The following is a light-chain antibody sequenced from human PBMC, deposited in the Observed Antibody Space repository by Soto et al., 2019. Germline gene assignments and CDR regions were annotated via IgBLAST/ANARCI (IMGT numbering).Light chain of an antibody. CDR2: GNS. CDR1: SSNIGAGYD. Sequence: QSVLTQPPSVSGAPGQRVTISCTGSSSNIGAGYDVHWYQQLPGTAPKLLIYGNSNRPSGVPDRFSGSKSGTSASLAISGLRSDDDADYFCATWDDSLNGFYVFGTGTKVNVL. J-gene: IGLJ1*01. CDR3: ATWDDSLNGFYV. V-gene: IGLV1-40*01.